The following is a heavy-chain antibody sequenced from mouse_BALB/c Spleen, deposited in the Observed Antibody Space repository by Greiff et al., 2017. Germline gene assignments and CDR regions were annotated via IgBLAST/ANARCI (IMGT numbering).Heavy chain of an antibody. Sequence: QVQLKQSGAELVRPGSSVKISCKASGYAFSSYWMNWVKQRPGQGLEWIGQIYPGDGDTNYNGKFKGKATLTADKSSSTAYMQLSSLTSEDSAVYFCARGYYGSSYAMDYWGQGTSVTVSS. V-gene: IGHV1-80*01. D-gene: IGHD1-1*01. J-gene: IGHJ4*01. CDR3: ARGYYGSSYAMDY. CDR1: GYAFSSYW. CDR2: IYPGDGDT.